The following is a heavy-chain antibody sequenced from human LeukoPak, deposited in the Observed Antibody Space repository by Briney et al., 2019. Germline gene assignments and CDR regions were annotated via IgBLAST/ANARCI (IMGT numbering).Heavy chain of an antibody. CDR3: SRDSNIAVALDN. V-gene: IGHV3-33*01. CDR2: IWYDGSNK. Sequence: PGRSLRLSCAASGFTFSNCGMHWVRQAPGKGLEWVAVIWYDGSNKYYADSVKGRFTISRDTSKNTLYLQMNSLRAEDTAMYYCSRDSNIAVALDNWGQGTLVTVSS. D-gene: IGHD6-19*01. CDR1: GFTFSNCG. J-gene: IGHJ4*02.